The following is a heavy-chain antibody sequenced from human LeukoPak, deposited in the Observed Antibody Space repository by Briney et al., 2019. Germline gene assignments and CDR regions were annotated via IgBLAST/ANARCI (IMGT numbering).Heavy chain of an antibody. J-gene: IGHJ5*02. CDR3: VKIAPDLP. V-gene: IGHV3-21*04. Sequence: GGSLRLSCAASGFTFSNYFMNWVRQAPGKGLEWVSSISAGSNYIYYADSVKGRFTISRDNAKNLLYLQMNSLRADDTAVYYCVKIAPDLPWGQGTLVTVS. D-gene: IGHD2-21*01. CDR2: ISAGSNYI. CDR1: GFTFSNYF.